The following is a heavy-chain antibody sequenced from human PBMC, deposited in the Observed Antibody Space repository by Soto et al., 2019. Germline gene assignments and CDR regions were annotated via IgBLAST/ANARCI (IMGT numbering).Heavy chain of an antibody. Sequence: GESLKISCKVFGDSFTGFWVGWVRQVPGKGLEWVASIYPRDSDVRYNPSFQGQVTISADRSTTTAYLQWSSLKASDTAIYYCARQHPLDSRVWYDWGQGTLVTVSS. CDR2: IYPRDSDV. CDR1: GDSFTGFW. D-gene: IGHD6-19*01. V-gene: IGHV5-51*01. J-gene: IGHJ4*02. CDR3: ARQHPLDSRVWYD.